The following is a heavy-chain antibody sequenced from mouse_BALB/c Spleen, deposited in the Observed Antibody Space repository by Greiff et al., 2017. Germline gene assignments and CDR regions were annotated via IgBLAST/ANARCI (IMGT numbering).Heavy chain of an antibody. CDR3: ARIYYDYPYAMDY. CDR2: ISSGSSTI. CDR1: GFTFSSFG. D-gene: IGHD2-4*01. Sequence: EVQRVESGGGLVQPGGSRKLSCAASGFTFSSFGMHWVRQAPEKGLEWVAYISSGSSTIYYADTVKGRFTISRDNPKNTLFLQMTSLRSEDTAMYYCARIYYDYPYAMDYWGQGTSVTVSS. J-gene: IGHJ4*01. V-gene: IGHV5-17*02.